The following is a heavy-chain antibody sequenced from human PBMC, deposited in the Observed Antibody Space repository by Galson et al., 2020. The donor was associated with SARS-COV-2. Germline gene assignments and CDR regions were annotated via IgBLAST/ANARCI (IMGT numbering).Heavy chain of an antibody. V-gene: IGHV4-38-2*02. Sequence: SETLSLTCTVSGYYVSTTNYWGWVRQPPGRGLEWIGSVYPSGTTYYNPSLKSRVTISVDTSKNQLSLRLDSVTAADTALYYCARQGVNMIVLVTVPGWYFDLWGRGTLVTVSS. CDR3: ARQGVNMIVLVTVPGWYFDL. D-gene: IGHD3-22*01. CDR2: VYPSGTT. J-gene: IGHJ2*01. CDR1: GYYVSTTNY.